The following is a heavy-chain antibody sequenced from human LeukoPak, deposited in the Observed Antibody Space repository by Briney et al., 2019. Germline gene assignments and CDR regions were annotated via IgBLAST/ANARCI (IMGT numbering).Heavy chain of an antibody. CDR1: GGSLSSYY. D-gene: IGHD6-6*01. V-gene: IGHV4-59*01. J-gene: IGHJ4*02. CDR2: IYYSGNT. CDR3: ARAYSSSSPFDY. Sequence: PSETLSLTCTVSGGSLSSYYWSWIRQPPGKGLEWIAYIYYSGNTKYNPFLKSRVTIPVDTSKTQFSLKLSSVTAADTAVYFCARAYSSSSPFDYWGQGTPVTVSS.